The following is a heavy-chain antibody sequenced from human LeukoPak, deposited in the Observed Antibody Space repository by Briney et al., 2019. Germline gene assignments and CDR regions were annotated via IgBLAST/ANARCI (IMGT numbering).Heavy chain of an antibody. Sequence: ASVKVSCKASGYSFTSYGISWVRQAPGQGLEWMGWISPYNGNTNYAQKLQGRVTMTTDTSTSTAYMELRSLRSDDTAVYYCARDSGGDGDTIFGRYGMDVWGQGTTVTVSS. CDR3: ARDSGGDGDTIFGRYGMDV. J-gene: IGHJ6*02. D-gene: IGHD3-3*01. CDR1: GYSFTSYG. CDR2: ISPYNGNT. V-gene: IGHV1-18*01.